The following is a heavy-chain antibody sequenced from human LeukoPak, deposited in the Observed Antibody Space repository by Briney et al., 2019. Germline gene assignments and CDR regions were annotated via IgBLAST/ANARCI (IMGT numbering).Heavy chain of an antibody. V-gene: IGHV4-59*01. Sequence: SSETLSLTCTVSGGSISNKYWSWIRQPPGKGLEWIGYIYYSGNTNYNPSLKSRVTILVDTSKNQVSLKLSSVTAAGTAVYFCARDWGVGGRPGYMDVWGKGTTVTVSS. D-gene: IGHD6-6*01. J-gene: IGHJ6*03. CDR3: ARDWGVGGRPGYMDV. CDR1: GGSISNKY. CDR2: IYYSGNT.